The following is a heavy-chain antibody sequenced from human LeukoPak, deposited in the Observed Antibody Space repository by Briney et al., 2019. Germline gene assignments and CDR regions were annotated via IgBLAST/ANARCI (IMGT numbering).Heavy chain of an antibody. Sequence: GGSLRLSCAASGFTFSSYSMNWVRQAPGKGLEWVSSISSSSSYIYYADSVKGRFTISRDNAKNSLYLQMNSLRAEDTAVYYCARGYYDFWSGYYLGDAFDIWGQGTMVTVSS. D-gene: IGHD3-3*01. CDR2: ISSSSSYI. CDR3: ARGYYDFWSGYYLGDAFDI. CDR1: GFTFSSYS. J-gene: IGHJ3*02. V-gene: IGHV3-21*01.